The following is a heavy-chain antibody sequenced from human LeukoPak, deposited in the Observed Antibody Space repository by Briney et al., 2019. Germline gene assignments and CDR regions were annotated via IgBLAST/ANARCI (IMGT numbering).Heavy chain of an antibody. J-gene: IGHJ4*02. Sequence: ASVKGSCKASGYTFTGYYMHWVRQAPGQGLEWMGWINPNSGGTNYAQKFQGRVTMTRDTSISTAYMELRRLRSDDTAVYYCEREWVEMATIYCFDYWGQGTLVTVSS. V-gene: IGHV1-2*02. CDR1: GYTFTGYY. CDR2: INPNSGGT. D-gene: IGHD5-24*01. CDR3: EREWVEMATIYCFDY.